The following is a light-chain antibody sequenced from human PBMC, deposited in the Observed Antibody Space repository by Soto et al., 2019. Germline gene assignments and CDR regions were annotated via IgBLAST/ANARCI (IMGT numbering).Light chain of an antibody. CDR1: QDISNY. CDR2: AAS. V-gene: IGKV1-27*01. J-gene: IGKJ2*01. CDR3: QQSYSTPLYT. Sequence: DIQMTQSPSSLSASVGDRVTITCRASQDISNYLAWYQRRPGKVPKLLIYAASTLPSGVPSRFSGSGSGTNFTLTISSLQPEDFATYYCQQSYSTPLYTFGQGTKLEIE.